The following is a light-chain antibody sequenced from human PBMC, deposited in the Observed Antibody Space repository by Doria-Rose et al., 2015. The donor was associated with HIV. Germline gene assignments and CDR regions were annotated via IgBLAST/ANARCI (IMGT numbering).Light chain of an antibody. CDR3: QQFDSFPRT. CDR1: QGISRY. V-gene: IGKV1-9*01. J-gene: IGKJ1*01. CDR2: GAS. Sequence: TQSPSFLSASVGVRVTITCRASQGISRYLAWYQQKPGKAPTLLIFGASTLQSGVPSRFSGSGSGTESTLTIGSLQPEDCATYYCQQFDSFPRTFGQGTKVERK.